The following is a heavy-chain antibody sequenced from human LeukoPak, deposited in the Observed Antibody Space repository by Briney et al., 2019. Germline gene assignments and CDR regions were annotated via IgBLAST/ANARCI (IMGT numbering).Heavy chain of an antibody. CDR2: ISGDGGT. CDR3: ARYCGAASCYSGFDY. CDR1: GFTFGSYV. Sequence: GGSLRLSCAASGFTFGSYVMSWVRQAPGKGPEWVSAISGDGGTYYADSVKGRFTISRDNSKNTLYLQMNSLGGEDTALYYCARYCGAASCYSGFDYWGQGTLVTVAS. D-gene: IGHD2-15*01. J-gene: IGHJ4*02. V-gene: IGHV3-23*01.